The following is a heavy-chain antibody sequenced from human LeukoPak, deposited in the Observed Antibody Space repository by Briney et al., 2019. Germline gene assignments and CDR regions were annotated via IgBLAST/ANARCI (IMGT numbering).Heavy chain of an antibody. CDR2: ISYDGSNK. CDR3: ARDPTRYDYVWGSALDY. D-gene: IGHD3-16*01. J-gene: IGHJ4*02. Sequence: GRSLRLPCAASGFTFSSYAMHWVRQAPGKGLEWVAVISYDGSNKYYADSVKGRFAISRDNSKNTLYLQMNSLRAEDTAVYYCARDPTRYDYVWGSALDYWGQGTLVTVSS. CDR1: GFTFSSYA. V-gene: IGHV3-30*09.